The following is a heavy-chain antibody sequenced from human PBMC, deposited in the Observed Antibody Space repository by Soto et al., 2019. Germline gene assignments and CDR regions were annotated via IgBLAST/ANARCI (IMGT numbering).Heavy chain of an antibody. CDR2: FIPILCLA. Sequence: QVQLVQSGAEVKKPGSSVIVSCKASGGSFNSHSINWVRQAPGQGLQWVGRFIPILCLANYAQSFQGRVTITADKSTSTAYMELSSLGSDDTAVYYCARPSSHTATTGPFNYWGQGTPVTVSS. CDR1: GGSFNSHS. J-gene: IGHJ4*02. V-gene: IGHV1-69*02. CDR3: ARPSSHTATTGPFNY. D-gene: IGHD1-1*01.